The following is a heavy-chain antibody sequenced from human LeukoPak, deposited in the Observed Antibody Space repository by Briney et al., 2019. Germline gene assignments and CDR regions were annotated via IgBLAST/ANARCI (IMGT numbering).Heavy chain of an antibody. CDR2: ISYDGSNK. J-gene: IGHJ3*02. Sequence: GGSLRLSCAASGFTFSSYAMHWVRQAPGKGLEWVAVISYDGSNKYYADSVKGRFTISRDNSKNTLYLQMNSLRAEDTAVYYCARTIGRYSDPLGGAFDIWGQGTMVTVSS. D-gene: IGHD1-26*01. V-gene: IGHV3-30-3*01. CDR3: ARTIGRYSDPLGGAFDI. CDR1: GFTFSSYA.